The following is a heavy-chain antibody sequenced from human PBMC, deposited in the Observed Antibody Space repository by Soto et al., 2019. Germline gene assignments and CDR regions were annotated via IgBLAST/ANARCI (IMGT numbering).Heavy chain of an antibody. J-gene: IGHJ6*02. CDR2: IQAASANT. V-gene: IGHV1-3*01. D-gene: IGHD1-26*01. CDR1: GDAFTTYS. Sequence: HVQLVQSGAEVKKPGASVKLSCKASGDAFTTYSFHWVRQAPGQGLEWMGWIQAASANTKSSQRFQGRVTNTRDTSASTVYMELSSLRPEDTAVYYCATGRYSGSSYYDGLDVWGQGTTVTVSS. CDR3: ATGRYSGSSYYDGLDV.